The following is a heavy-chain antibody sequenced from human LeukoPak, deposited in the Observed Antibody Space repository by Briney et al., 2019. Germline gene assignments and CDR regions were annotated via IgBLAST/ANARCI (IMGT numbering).Heavy chain of an antibody. D-gene: IGHD3-16*02. V-gene: IGHV4-34*01. CDR1: GGSFSGYY. CDR3: GRFSGGSCYHPRCYDYVWGSYRLYYFDY. J-gene: IGHJ4*02. Sequence: SETLSLTCAVYGGSFSGYYWGWICQPPGEGLEWIGEINHSGSTNYNPSLKSRVTISVDTSKNQFSLKLSSVTAADTAVYYCGRFSGGSCYHPRCYDYVWGSYRLYYFDYWGQGTLVTVSS. CDR2: INHSGST.